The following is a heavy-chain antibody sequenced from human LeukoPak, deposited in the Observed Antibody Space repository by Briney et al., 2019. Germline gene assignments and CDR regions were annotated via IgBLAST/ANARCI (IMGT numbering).Heavy chain of an antibody. Sequence: GGSLRLSCAASGFTFSSYWMSWVRQAPGKGLEWVANINQDGSEKYYVDSVKGRFTISRDNAKNSLYLQMNSLRAEDTAVYYCARDGTYCSSTSCYHFDYWGQGTLVTVSS. CDR3: ARDGTYCSSTSCYHFDY. CDR1: GFTFSSYW. CDR2: INQDGSEK. V-gene: IGHV3-7*01. D-gene: IGHD2-2*01. J-gene: IGHJ4*02.